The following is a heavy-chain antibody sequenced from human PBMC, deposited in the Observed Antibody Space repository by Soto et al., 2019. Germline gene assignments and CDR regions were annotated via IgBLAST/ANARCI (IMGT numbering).Heavy chain of an antibody. CDR2: IYQSRST. CDR3: ARGDYNDYFDF. J-gene: IGHJ4*02. V-gene: IGHV4-30-2*06. D-gene: IGHD4-4*01. CDR1: GVSINAGGYS. Sequence: QVQLQESGPGLVKPSQTLSLTCAVSGVSINAGGYSWNWIRQSPGKALAWMGHIYQSRSTYYKPSLKGRITTSVDMSKNDFSLEVTSVTPADTAVYFCARGDYNDYFDFWGQGALVTVSS.